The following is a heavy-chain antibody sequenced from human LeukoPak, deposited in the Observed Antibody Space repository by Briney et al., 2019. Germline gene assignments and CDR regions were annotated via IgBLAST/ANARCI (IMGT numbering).Heavy chain of an antibody. CDR2: IKSKTDGGTT. D-gene: IGHD6-13*01. J-gene: IGHJ4*02. CDR3: TTGANFRGIAAAGTAGPKPQVNY. Sequence: PGGSLRLSCAASGFTFSNAWMSWVRQAPGKGLEWVGRIKSKTDGGTTDYAAPVKGRFTISRDDSKNTLYLQMNSLKTEDTAVYYCTTGANFRGIAAAGTAGPKPQVNYWGQGTLVTVSS. CDR1: GFTFSNAW. V-gene: IGHV3-15*01.